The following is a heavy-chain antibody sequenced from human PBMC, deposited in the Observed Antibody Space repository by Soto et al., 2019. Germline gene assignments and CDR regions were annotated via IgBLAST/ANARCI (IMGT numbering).Heavy chain of an antibody. V-gene: IGHV3-23*01. D-gene: IGHD3-16*02. J-gene: IGHJ4*02. CDR2: ISGSGGST. CDR1: GFTFSSYA. Sequence: GGSLRLSCAASGFTFSSYAMSWVRQAPGKGLEWVSAISGSGGSTYYADSVKGRFTISRDNSKNTLYLQMNSLRAEDTAVYYCAKDQGPYVWGSYRNDYWGQGTLVTVSS. CDR3: AKDQGPYVWGSYRNDY.